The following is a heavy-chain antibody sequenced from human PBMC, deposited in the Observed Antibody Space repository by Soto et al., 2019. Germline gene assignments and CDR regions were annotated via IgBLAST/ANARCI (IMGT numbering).Heavy chain of an antibody. CDR1: GGSIRTRDYY. J-gene: IGHJ4*02. V-gene: IGHV4-30-4*01. Sequence: PSEPLSPTCSVSGGSIRTRDYYWSWIRQPPGKGLEWSGYIYYSGSTYYNPSLKSRVTISVDTSKNQFSLKLSSVTAADTAVYYCARAPDYGELSGLQFDYWGQGTLVIVS. CDR2: IYYSGST. D-gene: IGHD4-17*01. CDR3: ARAPDYGELSGLQFDY.